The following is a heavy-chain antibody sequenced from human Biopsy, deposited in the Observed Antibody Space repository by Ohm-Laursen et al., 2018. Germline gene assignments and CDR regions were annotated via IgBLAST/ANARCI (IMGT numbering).Heavy chain of an antibody. V-gene: IGHV4-59*01. D-gene: IGHD2/OR15-2a*01. J-gene: IGHJ6*02. Sequence: SETLSLTCTVSGGSISSDHWSWIRQTPGKGLEWIGYIYYSGSTNYSPSLKSRVTISVDTSKNQFSLRLNSVTAADTAVYYCARATNSTGWPYYYFYGMDVWGQGTTVTVSS. CDR1: GGSISSDH. CDR3: ARATNSTGWPYYYFYGMDV. CDR2: IYYSGST.